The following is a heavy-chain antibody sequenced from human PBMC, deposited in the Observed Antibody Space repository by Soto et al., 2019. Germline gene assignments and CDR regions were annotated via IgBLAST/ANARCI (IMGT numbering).Heavy chain of an antibody. Sequence: QVHLVQSGAEVKKPGASVKVSCKGSGYIFSTYGITWVRQAPGQGLEWMGWISAHNGNTNYVQKLQGRFTVTRDTSTSTAYMELRNLRSDDTAVYYCARGRYGDYWGQGALVTVSS. J-gene: IGHJ4*02. V-gene: IGHV1-18*01. CDR1: GYIFSTYG. D-gene: IGHD1-1*01. CDR2: ISAHNGNT. CDR3: ARGRYGDY.